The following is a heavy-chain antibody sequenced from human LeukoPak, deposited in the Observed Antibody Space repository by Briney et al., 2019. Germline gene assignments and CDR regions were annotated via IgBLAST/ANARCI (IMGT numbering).Heavy chain of an antibody. CDR2: IYYSGGT. CDR1: GGSISSYY. J-gene: IGHJ5*02. D-gene: IGHD1-1*01. Sequence: SETLSLTCTVSGGSISSYYWSWIRQPAGKGLEWIGSIYYSGGTYYNPSLKSRVIISVDTSKNQFSLKLSSVTAADTAVYYCARQIMTGTKRFDPWGQGTLVTVSS. V-gene: IGHV4-59*05. CDR3: ARQIMTGTKRFDP.